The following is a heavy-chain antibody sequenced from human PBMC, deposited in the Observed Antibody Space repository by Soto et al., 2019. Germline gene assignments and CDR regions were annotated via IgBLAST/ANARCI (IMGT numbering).Heavy chain of an antibody. Sequence: QVQLVQSGAEVKKPGASVKVSCKASGYTFTSYGISWVRQAPGQGLEWMGWISAYNGNTNYAQKLQGRVTMTTDTSTSTDYMELRSLRSDDTAVYYCAREGYNWNANYYYYYMDVWGKGTTVTVSS. D-gene: IGHD1-1*01. J-gene: IGHJ6*03. CDR1: GYTFTSYG. V-gene: IGHV1-18*01. CDR2: ISAYNGNT. CDR3: AREGYNWNANYYYYYMDV.